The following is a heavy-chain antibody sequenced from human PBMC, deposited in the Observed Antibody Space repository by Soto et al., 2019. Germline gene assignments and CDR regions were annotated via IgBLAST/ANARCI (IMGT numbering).Heavy chain of an antibody. CDR2: IYYSGST. CDR3: ARRRAWFGYYYDSRKDLILYYFDY. Sequence: SETLSLTCTVSGGSISSSSYYWGWIRQPPGKGLEWIGSIYYSGSTYYNPSLKSRVTISVDTSKNQFSLKLSSVTAADTAVYYCARRRAWFGYYYDSRKDLILYYFDYWGQGTLVTVS. CDR1: GGSISSSSYY. D-gene: IGHD3-22*01. V-gene: IGHV4-39*01. J-gene: IGHJ4*02.